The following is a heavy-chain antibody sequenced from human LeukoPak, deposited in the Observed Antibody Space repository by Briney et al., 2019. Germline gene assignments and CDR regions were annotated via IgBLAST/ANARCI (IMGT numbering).Heavy chain of an antibody. J-gene: IGHJ5*02. CDR3: ARYDYVDYGFDP. CDR1: GYTFTGHY. CDR2: ICPNSGDT. V-gene: IGHV1-2*02. D-gene: IGHD4-17*01. Sequence: ASVKVSCKASGYTFTGHYMHWVRQAPGQGLEWMGCICPNSGDTDYAQKFQGRVTLTRDASISTAYMELSRLKSDDTAVYYCARYDYVDYGFDPWGQGTLVTVSS.